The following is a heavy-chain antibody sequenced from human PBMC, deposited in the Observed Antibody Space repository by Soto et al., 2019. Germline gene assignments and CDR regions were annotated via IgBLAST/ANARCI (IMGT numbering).Heavy chain of an antibody. CDR2: TYYRSRWYN. J-gene: IGHJ4*02. CDR3: ARESPYYVSSDSSLDY. V-gene: IGHV6-1*01. Sequence: SQTLSLTCAISGARVSGNSAPWNWIRQSPSRGLEGLGRTYYRSRWYNDYAVSVKSRIPVTPDTSKNQFSLHLNSVTPEDTAVYYCARESPYYVSSDSSLDYWGQGALVTVS. D-gene: IGHD3-16*01. CDR1: GARVSGNSAP.